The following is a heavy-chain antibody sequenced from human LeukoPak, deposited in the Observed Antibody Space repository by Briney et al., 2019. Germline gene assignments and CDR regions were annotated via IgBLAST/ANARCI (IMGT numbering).Heavy chain of an antibody. V-gene: IGHV3-23*01. Sequence: GGSLRLSCAASGLTFSRFAMSWVRQAPGKGLEWVSTISGSGDTAYHADSVKGRFTISRDNLKNTLYVQMNSLRVEDTALYYCAKGHSAHGTGFDYWGQGTLVIVSS. CDR2: ISGSGDTA. J-gene: IGHJ4*02. CDR1: GLTFSRFA. D-gene: IGHD1-1*01. CDR3: AKGHSAHGTGFDY.